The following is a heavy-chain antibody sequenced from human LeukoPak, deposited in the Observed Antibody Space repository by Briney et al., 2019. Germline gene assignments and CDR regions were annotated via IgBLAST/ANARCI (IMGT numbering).Heavy chain of an antibody. CDR1: GFTFSSYA. J-gene: IGHJ4*02. CDR3: AKDRGDYGNTYDY. V-gene: IGHV3-30*04. CDR2: ISYDGSNK. D-gene: IGHD4-17*01. Sequence: GRSLRLSCAASGFTFSSYAMHWVRQAPGKGLEWVAVISYDGSNKYYADSVKGRFTISRDNSYNTLYLQMNSLRADDTAVYYCAKDRGDYGNTYDYWGQGTLVTVSS.